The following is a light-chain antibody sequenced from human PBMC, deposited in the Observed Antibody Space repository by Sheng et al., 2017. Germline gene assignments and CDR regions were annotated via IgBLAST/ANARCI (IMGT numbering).Light chain of an antibody. CDR1: SGHNTYS. CDR2: LNSDGSH. J-gene: IGLJ3*02. V-gene: IGLV4-69*01. Sequence: VLTQSPSASASLGASVKLTCTLSSGHNTYSIAWHQQQPEKGPRYLMKLNSDGSHRKGDGVPDRFSASSSGAERYLIISSLQTEDEADYYCQTWDTGIQVFGGGTKLTVL. CDR3: QTWDTGIQV.